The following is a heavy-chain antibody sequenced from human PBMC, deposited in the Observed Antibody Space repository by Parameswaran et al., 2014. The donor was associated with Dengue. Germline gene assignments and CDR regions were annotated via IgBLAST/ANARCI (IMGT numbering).Heavy chain of an antibody. CDR2: IYHSGST. J-gene: IGHJ3*02. D-gene: IGHD3-22*01. Sequence: WIRQPPGKGLEWIGYIYHSGSTYYNPSLKSRVTISVDRSKNQFSLKLSSVTAADTAVYYCARALRYDSSGYYPDAFDIWGQGTMVTVS. V-gene: IGHV4-30-2*01. CDR3: ARALRYDSSGYYPDAFDI.